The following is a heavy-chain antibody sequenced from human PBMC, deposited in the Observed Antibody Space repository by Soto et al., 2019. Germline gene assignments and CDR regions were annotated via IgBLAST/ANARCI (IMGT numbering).Heavy chain of an antibody. J-gene: IGHJ5*02. D-gene: IGHD3-3*01. V-gene: IGHV4-38-2*02. CDR2: IYHSGST. Sequence: SETRSRTWAVSGYSISSGYYWCFIRQPPGKGLEWIGSIYHSGSTYYNPSLKSRVTISVDTSKNQFSLKLSSVTAADTAVYYCARDTPIFGVVIMAGWFDPWGQGTLVTSPQ. CDR1: GYSISSGYY. CDR3: ARDTPIFGVVIMAGWFDP.